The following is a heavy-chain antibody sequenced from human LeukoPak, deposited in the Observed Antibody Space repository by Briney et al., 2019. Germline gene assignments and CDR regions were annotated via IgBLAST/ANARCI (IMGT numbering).Heavy chain of an antibody. CDR3: ATGGRSGVAFES. CDR1: GFTFNIYW. J-gene: IGHJ4*02. Sequence: HSGGSLRLSCATSGFTFNIYWMQWVRQVPGKGLEWVSLIYSGGSTYYADSVMGRCTISRDKSNHTLYLQMNSLRAEDTAVYYCATGGRSGVAFESWGQGTLVTVSS. V-gene: IGHV3-53*01. CDR2: IYSGGST. D-gene: IGHD2-15*01.